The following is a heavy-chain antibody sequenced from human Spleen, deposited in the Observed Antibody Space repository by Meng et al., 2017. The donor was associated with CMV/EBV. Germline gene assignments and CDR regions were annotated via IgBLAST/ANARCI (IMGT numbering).Heavy chain of an antibody. Sequence: SETLSLTCTVSGGSISSSSYYWGWIRQPPGKGLEWIGSIYYSGSTYYNPSLKSRVTISVDTSKNQFSLKLSSVTAADTAVYYCARLGGDFWSGYSSYGMDVWGQGTTVT. V-gene: IGHV4-39*07. CDR2: IYYSGST. J-gene: IGHJ6*02. D-gene: IGHD3-3*01. CDR1: GGSISSSSYY. CDR3: ARLGGDFWSGYSSYGMDV.